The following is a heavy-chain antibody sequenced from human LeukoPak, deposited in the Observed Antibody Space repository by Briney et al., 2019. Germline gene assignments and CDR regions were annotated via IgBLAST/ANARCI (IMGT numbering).Heavy chain of an antibody. J-gene: IGHJ3*02. CDR1: GGSFSGYY. D-gene: IGHD3-22*01. CDR3: ARGRRITMIVVVTLDAFDI. CDR2: INHSGST. V-gene: IGHV4-34*01. Sequence: SETLSLTCAVYGGSFSGYYWSWIRQPPGKGLEWIGEINHSGSTNYNLSLKSRVTISVDTSKNQFSLKLSSVTAADTAVYYCARGRRITMIVVVTLDAFDIWGQGTMVTVSS.